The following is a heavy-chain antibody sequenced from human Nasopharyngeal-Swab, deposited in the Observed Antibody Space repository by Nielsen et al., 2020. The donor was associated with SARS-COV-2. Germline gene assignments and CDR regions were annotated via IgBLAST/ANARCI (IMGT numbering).Heavy chain of an antibody. CDR2: INPSGGST. CDR3: ATSPVVVITSWFDP. J-gene: IGHJ5*02. V-gene: IGHV1-46*01. D-gene: IGHD3-22*01. Sequence: ASVKVSCKASGYTFTSYYMHWVRQAPGQGLEWMRIINPSGGSTSYAQKFQGRVTMTEDTSTDTAYMELSSLRSEDTAVYYCATSPVVVITSWFDPWGQGTLVTVSS. CDR1: GYTFTSYY.